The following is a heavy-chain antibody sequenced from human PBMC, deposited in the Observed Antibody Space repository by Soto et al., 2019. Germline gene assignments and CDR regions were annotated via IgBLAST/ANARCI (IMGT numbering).Heavy chain of an antibody. D-gene: IGHD5-18*01. CDR3: AKPSDTAMVPDYFDY. V-gene: IGHV3-9*01. CDR1: GFTFSKYR. CDR2: ISWNSGSI. Sequence: GGSLRLSCAASGFTFSKYRMNWVRQAPGKGLEWVSGISWNSGSIGYADSVKGRFTISRDNAKNSLYLQMNSLRAEDTALYYCAKPSDTAMVPDYFDYWGQGTLVTVSS. J-gene: IGHJ4*02.